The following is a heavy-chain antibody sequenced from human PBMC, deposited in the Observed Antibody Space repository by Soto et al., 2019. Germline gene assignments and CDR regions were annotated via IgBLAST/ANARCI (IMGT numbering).Heavy chain of an antibody. V-gene: IGHV4-30-4*01. Sequence: SETLSLTCTVSGGSISSGDYYWSWIRQPPGKGLEWIGYIYYSGSTYYNPSLKSRVTISVDTSKNQFSLKLSSVTAADTAVYYCARDTYYYGSGSYYKSGYWGQGTLVTVSS. CDR1: GGSISSGDYY. J-gene: IGHJ4*02. D-gene: IGHD3-10*01. CDR3: ARDTYYYGSGSYYKSGY. CDR2: IYYSGST.